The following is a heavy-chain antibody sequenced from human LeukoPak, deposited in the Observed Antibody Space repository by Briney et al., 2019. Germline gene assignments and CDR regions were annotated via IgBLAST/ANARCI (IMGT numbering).Heavy chain of an antibody. D-gene: IGHD3-22*01. V-gene: IGHV1-69*13. CDR3: AREANYYDSSGYSDY. CDR1: GGTFSSYA. J-gene: IGHJ4*02. Sequence: SVKVSCKASGGTFSSYAISWVRQAPGQGLEWMGGIIPIFGTANYAQKFQGRVTITADESTSTAYMELSSLRSEDTAVYCCAREANYYDSSGYSDYWGQGTLVTVSS. CDR2: IIPIFGTA.